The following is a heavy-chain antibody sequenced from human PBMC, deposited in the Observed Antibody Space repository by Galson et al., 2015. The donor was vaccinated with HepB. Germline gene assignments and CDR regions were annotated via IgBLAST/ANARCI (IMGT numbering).Heavy chain of an antibody. V-gene: IGHV6-1*01. CDR2: TYYRSKWDN. D-gene: IGHD5-18*01. CDR1: GDSVSSNSAA. J-gene: IGHJ3*02. CDR3: ARTTVDTAMATPIYAFDI. Sequence: CAISGDSVSSNSAAWNWIRQSPSRGLEWLGRTYYRSKWDNDYAVSVKSRITINPDTSKNQFSLQLNSVTPKDTAVYYCARTTVDTAMATPIYAFDIWGQGTMVTVSS.